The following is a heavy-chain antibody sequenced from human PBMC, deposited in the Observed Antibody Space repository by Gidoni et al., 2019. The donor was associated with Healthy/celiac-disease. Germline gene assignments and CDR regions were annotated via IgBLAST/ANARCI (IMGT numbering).Heavy chain of an antibody. CDR1: GGSISSSSYY. J-gene: IGHJ4*02. D-gene: IGHD6-13*01. CDR3: ARTGIAAAGTDY. Sequence: QLQLQESGPGLVKPSETLSLTCTVSGGSISSSSYYWGWIRPPQGKGLEWIGSIYASGSTYYNPSLKSRVTISVDTSKNQFSLKLSSVTAADTAVYYCARTGIAAAGTDYWGQGTLVTVSS. V-gene: IGHV4-39*01. CDR2: IYASGST.